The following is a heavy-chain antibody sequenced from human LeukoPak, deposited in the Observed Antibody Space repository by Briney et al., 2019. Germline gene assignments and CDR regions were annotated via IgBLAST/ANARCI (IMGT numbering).Heavy chain of an antibody. CDR3: ARGDSSGWIDY. V-gene: IGHV4-39*07. CDR2: ISYSGST. J-gene: IGHJ4*02. CDR1: GGSISSGTYY. D-gene: IGHD3-22*01. Sequence: TSETLSLTCTVSGGSISSGTYYWGWIRQPPGKGLEWIGSISYSGSTYYNPSLKSRVTISVDTSKNQFSLRLSSVTAADTAVYYCARGDSSGWIDYWGQGTLVTVSS.